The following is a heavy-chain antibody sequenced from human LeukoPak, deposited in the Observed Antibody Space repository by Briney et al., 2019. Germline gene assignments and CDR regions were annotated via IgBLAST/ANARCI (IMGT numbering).Heavy chain of an antibody. Sequence: NSSETLSLTCTVSGGSISSYYWGWIRQPPGKGLEWIGSIYHSGSTYYNPSLKSRVTISVDTSKNQFSLKLSSVTAADTAVYYCARHSSGSYYTILYYYYYYMDVWGKGTTVTVSS. CDR1: GGSISSYY. V-gene: IGHV4-38-2*02. CDR2: IYHSGST. CDR3: ARHSSGSYYTILYYYYYYMDV. J-gene: IGHJ6*03. D-gene: IGHD3-10*01.